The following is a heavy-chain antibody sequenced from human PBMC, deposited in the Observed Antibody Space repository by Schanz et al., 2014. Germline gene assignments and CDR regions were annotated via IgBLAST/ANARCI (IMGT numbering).Heavy chain of an antibody. CDR3: ARPRFDYGEVDY. CDR1: GFDFNSYS. V-gene: IGHV3-48*04. D-gene: IGHD4-17*01. J-gene: IGHJ4*02. Sequence: EVRLVESGGGLVQPGGSLRLSCEASGFDFNSYSMNWVRQVPGKGLEWLSYIATSSSTRHYADSVKGRVTISRDNAKNSLYLQMNSLRAGDTAVYYCARPRFDYGEVDYWGQGTLXTVSS. CDR2: IATSSSTR.